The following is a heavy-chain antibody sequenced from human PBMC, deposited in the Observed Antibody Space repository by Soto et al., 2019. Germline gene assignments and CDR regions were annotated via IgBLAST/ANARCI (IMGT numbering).Heavy chain of an antibody. V-gene: IGHV1-69*13. CDR3: ARDRGGYVGNAFDI. CDR1: GGTFSSYA. Sequence: EASVKVSCKASGGTFSSYAISWVRQAPGQGLEWMGGIIPIFGTANYAQKFQGRVTITADESTSTAYMELSSLRSEDTAVYYCARDRGGYVGNAFDIWGQGTMVTVSS. D-gene: IGHD5-18*01. CDR2: IIPIFGTA. J-gene: IGHJ3*02.